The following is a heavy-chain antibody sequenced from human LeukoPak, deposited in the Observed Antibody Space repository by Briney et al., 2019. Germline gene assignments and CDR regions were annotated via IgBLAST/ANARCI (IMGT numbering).Heavy chain of an antibody. CDR1: GFTFGDYY. D-gene: IGHD6-13*01. CDR3: ARDVSAGAAWFDP. Sequence: GRSLRLSCAASGFTFGDYYMSWIRQAPGKGLERVSCISSSGSTIYYADSVKGQFTISRDNAKKSLYLQMNSLRVEDTAVYFCARDVSAGAAWFDPWGQGTLATVSS. V-gene: IGHV3-11*01. J-gene: IGHJ5*02. CDR2: ISSSGSTI.